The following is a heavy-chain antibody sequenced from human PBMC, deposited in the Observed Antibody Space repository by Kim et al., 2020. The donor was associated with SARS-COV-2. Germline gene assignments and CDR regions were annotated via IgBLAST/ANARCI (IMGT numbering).Heavy chain of an antibody. CDR3: ARRGVWNQNPFDY. V-gene: IGHV3-23*01. CDR2: ISGSGGST. CDR1: GFTFSSYA. Sequence: GGSLRLSCAASGFTFSSYAMSWVRQAPGKGLEWVSAISGSGGSTYYADSVKGRFTISRDNSKNTLYLQMNSLRAEDTAVYYCARRGVWNQNPFDYWGQGTLVTVSS. J-gene: IGHJ4*02. D-gene: IGHD1-1*01.